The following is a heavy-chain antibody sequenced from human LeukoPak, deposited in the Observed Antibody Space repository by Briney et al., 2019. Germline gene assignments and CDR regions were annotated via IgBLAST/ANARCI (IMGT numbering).Heavy chain of an antibody. V-gene: IGHV3-7*01. CDR2: IKDDGSVK. CDR3: AREAW. Sequence: PGESLRLSCVASGFTFCRYWVSWVRQAPGKGLEWVASIKDDGSVKNYVDSVEGRFTISRDNAKNSLFLQMNSLRVEVTAAYYCAREAWWGQGTLVSVSP. CDR1: GFTFCRYW. J-gene: IGHJ4*02.